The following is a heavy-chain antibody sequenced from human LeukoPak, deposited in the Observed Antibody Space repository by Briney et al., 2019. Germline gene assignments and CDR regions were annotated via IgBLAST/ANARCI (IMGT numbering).Heavy chain of an antibody. J-gene: IGHJ4*02. CDR3: ARDRDWGYVDH. V-gene: IGHV3-7*01. Sequence: GGSLRLSCAASGFTFSSYWMSWVRQAPGKGLEWVANIKRDGSEKHYVDSVKGRFTISRDNAKNSLYLQMSSLRADDTAVYYCARDRDWGYVDHWGQGTLVTVSS. CDR2: IKRDGSEK. D-gene: IGHD7-27*01. CDR1: GFTFSSYW.